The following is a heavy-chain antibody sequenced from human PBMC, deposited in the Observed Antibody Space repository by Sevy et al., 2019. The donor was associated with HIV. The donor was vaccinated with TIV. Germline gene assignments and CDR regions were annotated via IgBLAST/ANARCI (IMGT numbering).Heavy chain of an antibody. CDR1: GGSISSYY. CDR3: ARGEVTIFGATSVNNWFDP. CDR2: IYYSGST. J-gene: IGHJ5*02. V-gene: IGHV4-59*01. Sequence: SETLSLTCTVSGGSISSYYWSWIRQPPGKGLEWIGYIYYSGSTNYNPSLKSRVTISVDTSKNQFSLKLSSVTAADTAVYYCARGEVTIFGATSVNNWFDPWGLGTLVTVSS. D-gene: IGHD3-3*01.